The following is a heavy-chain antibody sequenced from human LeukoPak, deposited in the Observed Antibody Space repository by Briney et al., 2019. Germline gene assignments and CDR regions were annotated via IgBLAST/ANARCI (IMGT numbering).Heavy chain of an antibody. J-gene: IGHJ4*02. D-gene: IGHD2-21*01. CDR3: AREGSAYSAYYFDY. CDR2: ISSSSSTI. Sequence: GGSLTHSCAASVFTLSSYVMNWVRQAPGKGLEGVSYISSSSSTIYYADSLKGRFTISRDNAENSMYLQMNSLRAEDTAVYYCAREGSAYSAYYFDYWGQGTLVTVSS. V-gene: IGHV3-48*01. CDR1: VFTLSSYV.